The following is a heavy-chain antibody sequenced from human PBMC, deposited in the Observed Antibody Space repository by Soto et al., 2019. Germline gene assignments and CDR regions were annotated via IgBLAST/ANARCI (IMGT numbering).Heavy chain of an antibody. CDR2: ISSSSSYI. V-gene: IGHV3-21*01. J-gene: IGHJ3*02. D-gene: IGHD3-16*02. CDR1: GFTFSSYS. CDR3: ARPLRRSSYTVDDAFDI. Sequence: GGSLRLSCAASGFTFSSYSMNWVRQAPGKGLEWVSSISSSSSYIYYADSVKGRFTISRDNAKNSLCLQMNSLRAEDTAVYYCARPLRRSSYTVDDAFDIWGQGTMVTVSS.